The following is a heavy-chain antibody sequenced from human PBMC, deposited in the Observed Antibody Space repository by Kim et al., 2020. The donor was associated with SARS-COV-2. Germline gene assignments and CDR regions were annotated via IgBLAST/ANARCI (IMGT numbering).Heavy chain of an antibody. CDR1: GFTFSSYS. CDR3: ARDGHSGRYGDPGFGY. V-gene: IGHV3-21*01. Sequence: GGSLRLSCAASGFTFSSYSMNWVRQAPGKGLEWVSSISSSSSYIYYADSVKGRFTISRDNAKNSLYLQMNSLRAEDTAVYYCARDGHSGRYGDPGFGYWGQGTLVTVSS. CDR2: ISSSSSYI. D-gene: IGHD4-17*01. J-gene: IGHJ4*02.